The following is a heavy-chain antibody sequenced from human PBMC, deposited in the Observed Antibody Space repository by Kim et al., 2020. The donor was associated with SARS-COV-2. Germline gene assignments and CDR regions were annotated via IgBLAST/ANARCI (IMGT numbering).Heavy chain of an antibody. D-gene: IGHD4-17*01. CDR2: IYYSGST. CDR1: GGSISSSSYY. J-gene: IGHJ4*02. Sequence: SETLSLTCTVSGGSISSSSYYWGWIRQPPGKGLEWIGSIYYSGSTYYNPSLKSRVTISVDTSKNQFSLKLSSVTAADTAVYYCASVDYGATTGWGQGTLVTVSS. V-gene: IGHV4-39*01. CDR3: ASVDYGATTG.